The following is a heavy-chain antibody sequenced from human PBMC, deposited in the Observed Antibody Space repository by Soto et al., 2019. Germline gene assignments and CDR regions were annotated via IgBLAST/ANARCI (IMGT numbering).Heavy chain of an antibody. V-gene: IGHV4-34*01. CDR2: INHSGST. Sequence: SETLSLTCAVYGGSFSGYYWSWTRQPPGKGLEWIGEINHSGSTNYNPSLKSRVTISVDTSKNQFSLKLSSVTAADTAVYYCARGGRAVAGTGFDYWGQGTLVTVSS. CDR3: ARGGRAVAGTGFDY. J-gene: IGHJ4*02. D-gene: IGHD6-19*01. CDR1: GGSFSGYY.